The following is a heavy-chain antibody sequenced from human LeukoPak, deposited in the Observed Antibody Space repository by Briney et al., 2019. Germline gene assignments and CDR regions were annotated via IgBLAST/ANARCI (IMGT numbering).Heavy chain of an antibody. CDR1: GFTFSSYS. CDR3: ATSKRDTAMVTVDY. J-gene: IGHJ4*02. D-gene: IGHD5-18*01. Sequence: GGSLRLSCAASGFTFSSYSMNWVRQAPGKGLEWVSYISSSSSTIYYADSVKGRFTISRDNAKNSLYLQMNSLRAEDTAVYYCATSKRDTAMVTVDYWGQGTLVTVSS. CDR2: ISSSSSTI. V-gene: IGHV3-48*01.